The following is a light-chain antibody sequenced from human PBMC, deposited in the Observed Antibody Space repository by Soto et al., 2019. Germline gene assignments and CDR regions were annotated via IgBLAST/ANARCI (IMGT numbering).Light chain of an antibody. CDR2: DAS. CDR1: QSVSSN. J-gene: IGKJ5*01. Sequence: EIVLTQSPATLSVSPGERATLSCRASQSVSSNLAWYQQKPGQAPRLLISDASTRATGIPDRFSGSGSGTDFTLTISRLEPEDFAVYYCQQYGSSLFTFGQGTRLEIK. CDR3: QQYGSSLFT. V-gene: IGKV3-20*01.